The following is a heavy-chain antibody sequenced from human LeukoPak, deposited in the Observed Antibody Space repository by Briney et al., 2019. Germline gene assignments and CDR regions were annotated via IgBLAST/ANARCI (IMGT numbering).Heavy chain of an antibody. CDR2: ISYDGSNK. Sequence: PGGSLRLSCAASGFTFSSYGMHWVRQAPGKGLEWVAVISYDGSNKYYADSVKGRFTISRDNSKNTLYLQMNSLRAEDTAVYYCAKAGWSYYYFDYWGQGTLVTVSS. CDR3: AKAGWSYYYFDY. CDR1: GFTFSSYG. J-gene: IGHJ4*02. V-gene: IGHV3-30*18. D-gene: IGHD1-26*01.